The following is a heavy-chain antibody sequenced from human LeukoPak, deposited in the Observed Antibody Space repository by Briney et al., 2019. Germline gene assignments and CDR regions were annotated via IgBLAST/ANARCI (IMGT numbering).Heavy chain of an antibody. V-gene: IGHV3-21*01. D-gene: IGHD3-10*02. CDR2: ISSSSSYI. J-gene: IGHJ6*04. Sequence: GGSLRLSCATSGFTLSSYTMNWVRQAPGKGLEWVSAISSSSSYIYYADSVKGRFTISRDNAKNSLYLQMNSLRAEDTAVYYCAELGITMIGGVWGKGTTVTISS. CDR3: AELGITMIGGV. CDR1: GFTLSSYT.